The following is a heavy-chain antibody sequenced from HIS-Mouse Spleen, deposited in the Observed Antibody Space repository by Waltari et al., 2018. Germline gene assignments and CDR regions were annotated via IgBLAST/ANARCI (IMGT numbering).Heavy chain of an antibody. J-gene: IGHJ2*01. CDR3: AREIPYSSSWYDWYFDL. CDR1: GGSISSSSYY. V-gene: IGHV4-39*07. D-gene: IGHD6-13*01. Sequence: QLQLQESGPGLVKPSETLSLTCTVSGGSISSSSYYWRWIRHPPGKGLEWIGSIYYSGSTYYNPSLKSRVTISVDTSKNQFSLKLSSVTAADTAVYYCAREIPYSSSWYDWYFDLWGRGTLVTVSS. CDR2: IYYSGST.